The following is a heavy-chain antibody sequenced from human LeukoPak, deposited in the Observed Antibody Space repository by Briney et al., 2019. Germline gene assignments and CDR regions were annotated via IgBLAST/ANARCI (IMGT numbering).Heavy chain of an antibody. CDR1: GFTFSSYG. J-gene: IGHJ6*04. CDR2: ISYDGGNK. CDR3: AKAKDSMVRGVHYYYGMDV. V-gene: IGHV3-30*18. D-gene: IGHD3-10*01. Sequence: GRSLRLSCAASGFTFSSYGMHWVRQAPGKGLEGVAVISYDGGNKYYADSVKGRFTISRDNSKNTLYLQMNSLRAEDTAVYYCAKAKDSMVRGVHYYYGMDVWGKGTTVTVSS.